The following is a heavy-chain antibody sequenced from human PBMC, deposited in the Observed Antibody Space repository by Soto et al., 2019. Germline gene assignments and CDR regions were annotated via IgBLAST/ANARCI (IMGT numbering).Heavy chain of an antibody. V-gene: IGHV3-23*01. CDR2: ISGSGDNT. CDR1: GFTFSNYV. J-gene: IGHJ4*02. CDR3: AKLSLVLALGFDY. Sequence: EVHLLDSGGGLVQPGGSLRLSCAASGFTFSNYVMSWVRQAPGKGLEWVSSISGSGDNTYYADSVKGRFTISRDNSQNTLFLQINRLRAGDTAVNYRAKLSLVLALGFDYWGQGTLVTVSS.